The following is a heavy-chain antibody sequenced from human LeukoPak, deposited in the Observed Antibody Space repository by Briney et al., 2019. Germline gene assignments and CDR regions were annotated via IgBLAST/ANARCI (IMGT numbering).Heavy chain of an antibody. Sequence: GGSLRLSCAASGFTFDDYAMHWVRQAPGKGLEWVSGISWNSGSIGYADSVKGRFTISRDNAKNSLYLLMNSLRAEDTALYYCAKDLRRILTGYYSYGMDVWGQGTTVTVSS. V-gene: IGHV3-9*01. D-gene: IGHD3-9*01. J-gene: IGHJ6*02. CDR3: AKDLRRILTGYYSYGMDV. CDR1: GFTFDDYA. CDR2: ISWNSGSI.